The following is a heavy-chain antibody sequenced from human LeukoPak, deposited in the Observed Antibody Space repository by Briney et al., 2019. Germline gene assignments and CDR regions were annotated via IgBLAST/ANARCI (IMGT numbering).Heavy chain of an antibody. Sequence: PSETLSLTCTVSGGSISSYYWSWIRQPPGKGLEWIGYIYTSGSPNYNPSLKSRVTMSVDTSKNQFSLRLSSVTAADTAVYYCARHRGYDRSGYYYVDAFDIWGQGTMVTVSS. D-gene: IGHD3-22*01. CDR1: GGSISSYY. J-gene: IGHJ3*02. CDR2: IYTSGSP. CDR3: ARHRGYDRSGYYYVDAFDI. V-gene: IGHV4-4*09.